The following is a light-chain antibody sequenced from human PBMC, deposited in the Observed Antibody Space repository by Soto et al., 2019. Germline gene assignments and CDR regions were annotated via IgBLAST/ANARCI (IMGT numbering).Light chain of an antibody. J-gene: IGKJ5*01. CDR1: QSISSY. CDR2: AAS. Sequence: LQMTHAPSSLSASVGDRVTITCLASQSISSYLNWCQQKPGKAPKLLTYAASSLQSGGPSRFSGSGSGTDCTLTIISRLPEDFATYYCQQSYSTPLTFGQGTRVEIK. V-gene: IGKV1-39*01. CDR3: QQSYSTPLT.